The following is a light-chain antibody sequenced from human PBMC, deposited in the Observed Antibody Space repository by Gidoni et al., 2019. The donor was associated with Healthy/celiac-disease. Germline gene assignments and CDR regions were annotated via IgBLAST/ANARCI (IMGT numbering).Light chain of an antibody. CDR1: QGISSY. Sequence: AIRMTQSPSSLSASTGDRVNITCRASQGISSYLAWYQQKPGKAPKLLIYAASTLPSGVPSRFSGSGSGTDFTLTISCLQSEDFATYYCQRYYSYPSWTFGQGTKVEIK. V-gene: IGKV1-8*01. CDR3: QRYYSYPSWT. CDR2: AAS. J-gene: IGKJ1*01.